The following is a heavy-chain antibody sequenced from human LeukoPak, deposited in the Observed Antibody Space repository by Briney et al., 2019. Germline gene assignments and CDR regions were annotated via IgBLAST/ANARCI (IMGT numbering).Heavy chain of an antibody. J-gene: IGHJ4*02. D-gene: IGHD4-23*01. CDR3: ARSDDYGGSVDY. CDR1: GGSISSGGYS. V-gene: IGHV4-30-4*07. CDR2: IYYSGST. Sequence: PSQTLSLTCTVSGGSISSGGYSWSWIRQPPGKGLEWIGYIYYSGSTYYNPSLKSRVTISVDTSKNQFSLKLSSVTAADTAVYYCARSDDYGGSVDYWGQGTLVTVSS.